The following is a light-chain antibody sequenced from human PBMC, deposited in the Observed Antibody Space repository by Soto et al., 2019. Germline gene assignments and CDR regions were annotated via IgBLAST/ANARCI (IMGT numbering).Light chain of an antibody. CDR1: XXDVGGYNY. CDR3: SSYSSSSTLV. CDR2: DVS. Sequence: QSALTQPASVSGSPGQSITISCTGXXXDVGGYNYVSWYQQHPGKAPKLMIYDVSNRPSGVSNRFSGSKSGNTASLTISGLQAEDEADYYCSSYSSSSTLVFGGGTKVTVL. J-gene: IGLJ2*01. V-gene: IGLV2-14*01.